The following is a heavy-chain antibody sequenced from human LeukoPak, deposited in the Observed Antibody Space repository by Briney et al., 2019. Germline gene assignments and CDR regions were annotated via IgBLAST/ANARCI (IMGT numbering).Heavy chain of an antibody. CDR3: ARDHPSPPMIVVADAFDI. D-gene: IGHD3-22*01. V-gene: IGHV3-33*01. CDR2: IWYDGSNK. Sequence: GGSLRLSCAASGFTFSSYGMHWVRQAPGKGLEWVAVIWYDGSNKYYADSAKGRFTISRDNSKNTLYLQMNSLRAEDTAVYYCARDHPSPPMIVVADAFDIWGQGTMVTVSS. J-gene: IGHJ3*02. CDR1: GFTFSSYG.